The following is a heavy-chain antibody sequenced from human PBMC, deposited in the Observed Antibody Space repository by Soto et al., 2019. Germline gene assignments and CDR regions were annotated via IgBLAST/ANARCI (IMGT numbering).Heavy chain of an antibody. J-gene: IGHJ4*02. Sequence: EVQLLESGGGVVQPGGSLRLSCEASGFTFSSYAMTWVRQAPGEGLQWVSSISGSGESTFHADSVKGRFTISRDNSKNTLTLQMNSLRADDTAIYYCAKYSSYWDEDYWGQGTLVTVSS. D-gene: IGHD3-22*01. CDR3: AKYSSYWDEDY. CDR2: ISGSGEST. CDR1: GFTFSSYA. V-gene: IGHV3-23*01.